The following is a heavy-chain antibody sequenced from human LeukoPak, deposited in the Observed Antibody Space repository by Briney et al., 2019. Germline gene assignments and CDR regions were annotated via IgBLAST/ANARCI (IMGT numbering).Heavy chain of an antibody. CDR3: AKTRHGYTEDHAFDI. CDR2: INPSGGST. Sequence: ASVKVSCKASGYTFTSYYMHWVRQAPGQGLEWMGIINPSGGSTSYAQKFQGRVTMTRDTSTSTVYMELSSLRSEDTAVYYCAKTRHGYTEDHAFDIWGQGTMVTVSS. CDR1: GYTFTSYY. D-gene: IGHD5-12*01. V-gene: IGHV1-46*01. J-gene: IGHJ3*02.